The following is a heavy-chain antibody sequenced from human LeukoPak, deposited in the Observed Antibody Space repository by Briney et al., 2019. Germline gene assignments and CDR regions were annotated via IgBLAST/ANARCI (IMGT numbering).Heavy chain of an antibody. CDR3: ARDGSGWYVFDY. V-gene: IGHV3-48*03. D-gene: IGHD6-19*01. J-gene: IGHJ4*02. Sequence: GSLRLSCAASGFTFSRYEMNWVRQAPGKGLEWVSFISSSGSTIYYADSVKGRFTISRDNAKNSLYLQMNSLRAEDTAVYYCARDGSGWYVFDYWGQGTLVTVSS. CDR1: GFTFSRYE. CDR2: ISSSGSTI.